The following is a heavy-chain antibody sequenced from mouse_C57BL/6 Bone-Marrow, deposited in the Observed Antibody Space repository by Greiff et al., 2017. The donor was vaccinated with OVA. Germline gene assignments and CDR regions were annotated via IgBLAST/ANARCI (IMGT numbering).Heavy chain of an antibody. J-gene: IGHJ3*01. CDR2: IDPSDSYT. V-gene: IGHV1-59*01. CDR3: ARTLYYYGSSLFAY. D-gene: IGHD1-1*01. CDR1: GYTFTSYW. Sequence: QVQLQQPGAELVRPGTSVKLSCKASGYTFTSYWMHWVKQRPGQGLEWIGVIDPSDSYTNYNQKFKGKATLTVDTSSSTAYMQLSSLTSEDSAVYYCARTLYYYGSSLFAYWGQGTLVTVSA.